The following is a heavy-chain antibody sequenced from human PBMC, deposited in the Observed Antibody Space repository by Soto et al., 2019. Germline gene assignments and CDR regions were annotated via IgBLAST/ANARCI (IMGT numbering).Heavy chain of an antibody. CDR3: ASSGGGEDY. V-gene: IGHV4-4*02. CDR2: IYHSGST. CDR1: GGSISSSHW. Sequence: QVQLQESGPGLVKPSGTLSLSCAVSGGSISSSHWWTWVRQPPGKGLEWIGEIYHSGSTNYNPSLKSRVTISVDPSRNQFPLNLSSVPAADTAVYYCASSGGGEDYWGQGILVTVSS. J-gene: IGHJ4*02. D-gene: IGHD3-16*01.